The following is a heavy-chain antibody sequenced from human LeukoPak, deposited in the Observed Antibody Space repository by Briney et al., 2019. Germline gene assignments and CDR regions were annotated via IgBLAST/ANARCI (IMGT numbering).Heavy chain of an antibody. J-gene: IGHJ4*02. D-gene: IGHD3-16*01. CDR3: ARASPRFISFDY. V-gene: IGHV4-39*07. Sequence: KSSETLSLTCTVSGGSISSSSYYWGWIRQPPGKGLEWIGSIYYSGSTYYNPSLKSRVTISVDTSKNQFSLKLSSVTAADTAVYYCARASPRFISFDYWGQGTLVTVSS. CDR2: IYYSGST. CDR1: GGSISSSSYY.